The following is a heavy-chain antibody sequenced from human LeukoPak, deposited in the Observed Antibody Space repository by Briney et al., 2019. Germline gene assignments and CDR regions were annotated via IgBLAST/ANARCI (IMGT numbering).Heavy chain of an antibody. V-gene: IGHV4-4*02. D-gene: IGHD4-23*01. Sequence: SETLSLTCAVSGGSVSSSSGNCWTWVRQPPGKGLEWIGEIYHSGSTNYNPSLKSRVTMLLDKSKNQFSLKLSSVTAADTAVYYCARNGGNSDFDYWGQGTLVTVSS. CDR2: IYHSGST. CDR1: GGSVSSSSGNC. J-gene: IGHJ4*02. CDR3: ARNGGNSDFDY.